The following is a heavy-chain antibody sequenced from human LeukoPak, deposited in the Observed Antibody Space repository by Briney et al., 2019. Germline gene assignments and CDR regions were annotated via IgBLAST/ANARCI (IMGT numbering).Heavy chain of an antibody. CDR3: ARDLGGSNYDILTGYYSVAYYFDY. CDR2: INWNGGST. D-gene: IGHD3-9*01. J-gene: IGHJ4*02. Sequence: GGSLRLSCAASGFTFDDYGMSWVRQAPGKGLEWVSGINWNGGSTVYADSVKGRFTISRDNAKNSLYLQMNSLRAEDTALYYCARDLGGSNYDILTGYYSVAYYFDYWGQGTLVTVSS. V-gene: IGHV3-20*04. CDR1: GFTFDDYG.